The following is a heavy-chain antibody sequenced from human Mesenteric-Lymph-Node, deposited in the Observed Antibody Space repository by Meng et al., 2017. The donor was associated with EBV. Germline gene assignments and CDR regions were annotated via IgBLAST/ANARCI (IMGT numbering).Heavy chain of an antibody. V-gene: IGHV4-30-4*01. CDR1: GGSISSGGYY. CDR3: ARGSRDGYNLDY. J-gene: IGHJ4*02. Sequence: VQLQASGPGLVKPSQTLSLTCAVSGGSISSGGYYWSWIRQPPGKGLEWIGYIYYSGSTYYNPSLKSRVTISVDTSKNQFSLKLSSVTAADTAVYYCARGSRDGYNLDYWGQGTLVTVSS. D-gene: IGHD5-24*01. CDR2: IYYSGST.